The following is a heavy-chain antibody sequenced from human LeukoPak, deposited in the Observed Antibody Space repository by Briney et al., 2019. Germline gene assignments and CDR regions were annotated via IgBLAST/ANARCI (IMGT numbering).Heavy chain of an antibody. D-gene: IGHD2-8*01. CDR3: ARGVSPLDY. CDR1: GDSISTSSYY. V-gene: IGHV4-39*07. J-gene: IGHJ4*02. CDR2: LYYSGST. Sequence: SETLSLTCTVSGDSISTSSYYWGWIRQPPGKGLEWIGSLYYSGSTYYNPSLKSRVTMSVDTSKFQFSLKLSSVTAADTAVYYCARGVSPLDYWGQGTLVTVSS.